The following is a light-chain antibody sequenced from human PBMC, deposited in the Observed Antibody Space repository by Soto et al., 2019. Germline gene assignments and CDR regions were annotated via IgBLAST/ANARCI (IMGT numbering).Light chain of an antibody. V-gene: IGKV3-15*01. CDR3: QQYGSPGT. Sequence: EIVLTQSPATLSVSPWERATISCRASQDVLSNLAWYQQKPGQSPRLLIYRASTRATGVPARFSGSGSGTEFTLTISSLQSEDFAVYCCQQYGSPGTFGQGTRLEIK. CDR1: QDVLSN. CDR2: RAS. J-gene: IGKJ5*01.